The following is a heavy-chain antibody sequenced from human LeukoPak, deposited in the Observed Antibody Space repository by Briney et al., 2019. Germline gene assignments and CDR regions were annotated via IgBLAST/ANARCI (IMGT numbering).Heavy chain of an antibody. CDR3: ARESGLWFGERSYYFDY. Sequence: ASVKVSCKASGYTFTSYAMNWVRQAPGQGLEWMGWINTNTGNPTYAQGFTGRFVFSLDTSVSTAYLQISSLKTEDTAVYYCARESGLWFGERSYYFDYWGQGTLVTVSS. CDR2: INTNTGNP. V-gene: IGHV7-4-1*02. D-gene: IGHD3-10*01. CDR1: GYTFTSYA. J-gene: IGHJ4*02.